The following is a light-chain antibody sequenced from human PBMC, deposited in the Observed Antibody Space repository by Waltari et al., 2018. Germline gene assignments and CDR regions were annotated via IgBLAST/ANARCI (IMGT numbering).Light chain of an antibody. J-gene: IGLJ2*01. CDR2: RNN. Sequence: QSILTQPTSASGTPGQRVTISCSGSSPNIGSNSVSWYQEVPGTAPKLLIYRNNQRPSGVPDRFSGSKSGTSASLASSGLRSEDEAHYYCAAWDDSLSGHMVFGGGTKLTVL. CDR1: SPNIGSNS. V-gene: IGLV1-47*01. CDR3: AAWDDSLSGHMV.